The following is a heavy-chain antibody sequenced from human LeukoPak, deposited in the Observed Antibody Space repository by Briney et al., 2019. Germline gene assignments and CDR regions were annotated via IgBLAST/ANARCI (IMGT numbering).Heavy chain of an antibody. CDR2: IYHSGST. V-gene: IGHV4-38-2*01. CDR3: ASLVQYGGIFGVDNYYFDY. D-gene: IGHD3-3*01. Sequence: SETLSPTCAVSGYSISSGYYWGWIRQPPGKGLEWIGSIYHSGSTYYNPSLKSRVTISVDTSKNQFSLKLSSVTAADTAVYYCASLVQYGGIFGVDNYYFDYWGQGTLVTVSS. J-gene: IGHJ4*02. CDR1: GYSISSGYY.